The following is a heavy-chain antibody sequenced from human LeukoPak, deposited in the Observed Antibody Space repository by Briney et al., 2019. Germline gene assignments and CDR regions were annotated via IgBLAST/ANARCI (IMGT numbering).Heavy chain of an antibody. V-gene: IGHV3-21*01. CDR1: GFTFSSYS. J-gene: IGHJ6*02. Sequence: PGGSLRLSCAASGFTFSSYSMNWVRQAPGKGLEWVSSISSSSSYIYYADSVKGRFTISRDNAKNSLYLQMNCLRAEDTAVYYCATHHIVVVPAAIWYGMDVWGQGTTVTVSS. CDR3: ATHHIVVVPAAIWYGMDV. CDR2: ISSSSSYI. D-gene: IGHD2-2*01.